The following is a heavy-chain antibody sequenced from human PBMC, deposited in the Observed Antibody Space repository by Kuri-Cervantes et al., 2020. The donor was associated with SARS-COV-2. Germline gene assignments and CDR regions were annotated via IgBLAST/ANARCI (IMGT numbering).Heavy chain of an antibody. CDR3: ARGSSWAPDAFDI. V-gene: IGHV3-30-3*01. D-gene: IGHD6-13*01. CDR2: ISYDGSNK. CDR1: GFTFSSYA. J-gene: IGHJ3*02. Sequence: GESLKISCAASGFTFSSYAMHRVRQAPGKGLEWVAIISYDGSNKYYADSVKGRFTISRDNAKNSLYLQMNSLRAEDTALYYCARGSSWAPDAFDIWGQGTMVTVSS.